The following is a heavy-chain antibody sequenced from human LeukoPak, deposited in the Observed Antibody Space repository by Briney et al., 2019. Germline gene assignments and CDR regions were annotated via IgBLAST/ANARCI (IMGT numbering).Heavy chain of an antibody. CDR1: GYTFTSYG. CDR3: AGSYYYDSSGYPAEFDY. V-gene: IGHV1-18*01. J-gene: IGHJ4*02. Sequence: GASVKVSCTASGYTFTSYGISWVRQAPGQGLEWMGWISAYNGNTNYAQKLQGRVTMTTDTSTSTAYMELRSLRSDDAAVYYCAGSYYYDSSGYPAEFDYWGQGTLVTVSS. D-gene: IGHD3-22*01. CDR2: ISAYNGNT.